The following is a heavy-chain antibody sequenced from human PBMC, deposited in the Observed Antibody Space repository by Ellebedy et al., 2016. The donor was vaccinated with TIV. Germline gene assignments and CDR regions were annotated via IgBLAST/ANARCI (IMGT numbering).Heavy chain of an antibody. CDR1: GFTFSSYW. CDR2: INTDGSTT. J-gene: IGHJ4*02. V-gene: IGHV3-74*03. CDR3: ARIGYCSRTSCNYYFDY. D-gene: IGHD2-2*03. Sequence: GESLKISCAASGFTFSSYWMHWVRQAPGKGLVWVSRINTDGSTTTYADSVKGRFTISRENAKNTLYLQMNSLRAEDTAGYYCARIGYCSRTSCNYYFDYWGQGTLVTVSS.